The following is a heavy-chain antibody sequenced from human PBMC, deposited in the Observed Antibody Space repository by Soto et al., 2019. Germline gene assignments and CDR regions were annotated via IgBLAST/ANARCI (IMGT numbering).Heavy chain of an antibody. V-gene: IGHV3-30*18. D-gene: IGHD3-9*01. CDR3: AKEGQYYDILTGYRSYYGMDV. CDR2: ISYDGSNK. CDR1: GFTFSSYG. Sequence: QVQLVESGGGVVQPGRSLRLSCAASGFTFSSYGMHWVRQAPGKGLEWVAIISYDGSNKYYADSVKGRFTISRDNSKNTLYLQMTSRRAEDTAVYYCAKEGQYYDILTGYRSYYGMDVWGQGTTVTVSS. J-gene: IGHJ6*02.